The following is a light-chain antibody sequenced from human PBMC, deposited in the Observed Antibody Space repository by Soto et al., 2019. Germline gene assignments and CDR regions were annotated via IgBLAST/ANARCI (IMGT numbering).Light chain of an antibody. CDR1: QSVGYH. J-gene: IGKJ4*01. V-gene: IGKV3-11*01. Sequence: EIVLTQSPATLSLSPGERATLSCRASQSVGYHLAWYQQKPGQAPRLLIYDASNRATGIPARFSGSGSGTDFTLAISSLEPEDFAVYYCQQRSNWPPVTFGGGTKVETK. CDR2: DAS. CDR3: QQRSNWPPVT.